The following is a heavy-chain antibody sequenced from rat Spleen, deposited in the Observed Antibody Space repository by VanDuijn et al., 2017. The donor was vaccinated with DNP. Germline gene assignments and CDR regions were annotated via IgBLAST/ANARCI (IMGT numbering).Heavy chain of an antibody. V-gene: IGHV5-25*01. CDR3: TRYSLIKRTWDY. CDR2: ISTSGSRT. CDR1: GFTFSNYY. Sequence: EVQLVESGGGLVQPGRSLKLSCAASGFTFSNYYMAWVRQAPKKGLEWVATISTSGSRTYYPDSVKGRFTISRDNAKSSLYLQMTSLRSEDMATEYWTRYSLIKRTWDYWGQGVMVTVSS. J-gene: IGHJ2*01. D-gene: IGHD1-2*01.